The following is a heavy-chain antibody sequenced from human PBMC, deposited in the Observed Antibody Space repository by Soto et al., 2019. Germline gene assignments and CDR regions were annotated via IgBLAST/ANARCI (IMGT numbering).Heavy chain of an antibody. CDR3: ASRSGWPTSYYYGMDV. D-gene: IGHD3-10*01. Sequence: SETLSLTCAVYGGSFSGYYWSWIRQPPGKGLEWIGEINHSGSTNYNPSLKSRVTISVDTSKNQFSLKLSSVTAADTAVYYCASRSGWPTSYYYGMDVWGQGTTVTVSS. CDR2: INHSGST. CDR1: GGSFSGYY. V-gene: IGHV4-34*01. J-gene: IGHJ6*02.